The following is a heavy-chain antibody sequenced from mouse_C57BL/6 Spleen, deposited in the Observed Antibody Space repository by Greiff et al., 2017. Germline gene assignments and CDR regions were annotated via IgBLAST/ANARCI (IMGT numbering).Heavy chain of an antibody. CDR2: INPSSGYT. CDR3: ARNYYGDY. J-gene: IGHJ2*01. Sequence: VKLMESGAELARPGASVKMSCKASGYTFTSYTMHWVKQRPGQGLEWIGYINPSSGYTKHNQKFKDKATLTADKSSSTAYMQLSSLTSEDSAVYYCARNYYGDYWGQGTTLTVCS. V-gene: IGHV1-4*01. CDR1: GYTFTSYT.